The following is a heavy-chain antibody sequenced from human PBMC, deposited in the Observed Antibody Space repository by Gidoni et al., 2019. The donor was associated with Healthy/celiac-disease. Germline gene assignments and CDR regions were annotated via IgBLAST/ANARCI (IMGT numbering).Heavy chain of an antibody. CDR2: IWYDGSNK. CDR3: ARESFYGDYGYFDY. D-gene: IGHD4-17*01. Sequence: QVQLVGSGGGVVQPGRALRRPCAASGFPFSSYGMHWVRQAPGKGLEWVSVIWYDGSNKYYADSVKGRFTISRDNSKNTLYLQMNSLRSEDTAVYYCARESFYGDYGYFDYWGQGALVTVSS. J-gene: IGHJ4*02. CDR1: GFPFSSYG. V-gene: IGHV3-33*01.